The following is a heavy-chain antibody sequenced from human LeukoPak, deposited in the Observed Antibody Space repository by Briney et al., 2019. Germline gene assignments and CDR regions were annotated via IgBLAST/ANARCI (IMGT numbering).Heavy chain of an antibody. V-gene: IGHV4-39*01. CDR2: IYYSGST. CDR1: GGSISSSCYY. CDR3: ARRASQITYYYGSGSPSPFDY. J-gene: IGHJ4*02. D-gene: IGHD3-10*01. Sequence: PSETLPLTCTVSGGSISSSCYYWGWIRQPPGKGLEWIGSIYYSGSTYYNPPLKSRVTISVDTSKNQFSLKLSSVTAADTAVYYCARRASQITYYYGSGSPSPFDYWGQGTLVTVSS.